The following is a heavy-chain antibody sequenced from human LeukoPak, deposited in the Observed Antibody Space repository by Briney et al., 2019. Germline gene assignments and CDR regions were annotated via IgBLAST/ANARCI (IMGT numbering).Heavy chain of an antibody. CDR1: GYSFTSYW. Sequence: GESLKISCKGSGYSFTSYWIGWVRQMPGKGLERMGIIYPGDSDTRYSPSFQGQVTISADKSISTAYLQWSSLKASDTAMYYCARQVLAGPDYYDSSGYSCAFDIWGQGTMVTVSS. D-gene: IGHD3-22*01. J-gene: IGHJ3*02. V-gene: IGHV5-51*01. CDR2: IYPGDSDT. CDR3: ARQVLAGPDYYDSSGYSCAFDI.